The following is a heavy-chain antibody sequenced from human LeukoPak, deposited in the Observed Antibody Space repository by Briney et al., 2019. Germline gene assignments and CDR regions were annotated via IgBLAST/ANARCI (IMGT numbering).Heavy chain of an antibody. CDR2: IHPSGTL. Sequence: PSQTLSLTCTVSGASLSSGDQYWNWIRQSPGKGLEWIGSIHPSGTLYNNPSLESRVTMSMDTSKNQFSLNLNSVTAADTAVYFCSRGLDSRKLGYWGQGTLVTVSS. CDR1: GASLSSGDQY. V-gene: IGHV4-31*03. J-gene: IGHJ4*02. D-gene: IGHD3-22*01. CDR3: SRGLDSRKLGY.